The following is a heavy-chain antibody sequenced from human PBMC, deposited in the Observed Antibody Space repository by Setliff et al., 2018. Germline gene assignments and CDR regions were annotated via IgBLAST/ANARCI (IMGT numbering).Heavy chain of an antibody. CDR2: LYSSGST. CDR3: ASTDWGWGYYFDY. CDR1: GGSISSGPYY. Sequence: SETLSLTCTISGGSISSGPYYWNWFRQPAGKGLEWIGRLYSSGSTNYNPSLKSRVTISVDTSKNQFSLKLSSVTAADTAVYYCASTDWGWGYYFDYWGQGTLVTVSS. J-gene: IGHJ4*02. V-gene: IGHV4-61*02. D-gene: IGHD7-27*01.